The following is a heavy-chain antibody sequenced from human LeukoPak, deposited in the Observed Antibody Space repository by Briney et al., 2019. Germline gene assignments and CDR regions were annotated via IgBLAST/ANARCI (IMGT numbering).Heavy chain of an antibody. CDR2: TNTDGSSA. D-gene: IGHD3-16*01. Sequence: GGSLRLSCAASGFTFSRYWMHWVRQAPGKGLVWVSRTNTDGSSASYADSVKGRFTISRDNDKDTLYLQMNSLRAEDTAVYYCARAYLWPYGMDVWGLGTTVTVSS. CDR3: ARAYLWPYGMDV. J-gene: IGHJ6*02. CDR1: GFTFSRYW. V-gene: IGHV3-74*01.